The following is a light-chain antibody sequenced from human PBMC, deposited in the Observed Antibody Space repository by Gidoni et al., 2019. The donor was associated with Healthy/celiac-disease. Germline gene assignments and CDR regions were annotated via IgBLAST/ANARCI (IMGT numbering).Light chain of an antibody. J-gene: IGLJ2*01. CDR1: SSDVGGYNY. V-gene: IGLV2-8*01. CDR2: EVS. CDR3: SSYAGSNNYVV. Sequence: QSALTQHPSASGSPGQSVTISCPGTSSDVGGYNYVSWYQQHPGKAPKLMIYEVSKRPSGVPDRFSGSKSGNTASLTVSGLQAEDEADYYCSSYAGSNNYVVFGGGTKLTVL.